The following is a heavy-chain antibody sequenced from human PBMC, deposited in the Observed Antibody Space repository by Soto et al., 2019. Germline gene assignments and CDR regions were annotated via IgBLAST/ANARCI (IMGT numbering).Heavy chain of an antibody. CDR3: ARDRLLASPYYYYGMDV. CDR2: INPSGGST. Sequence: ALVKVSCKASGYTFTSYYMHWVRQAPGQGLEWMGIINPSGGSTSYAQKFQGRVTMTRDTSTSTVYMELSSLRSEDTAVYYCARDRLLASPYYYYGMDVWGQGTTVTVSS. D-gene: IGHD2-15*01. V-gene: IGHV1-46*01. J-gene: IGHJ6*02. CDR1: GYTFTSYY.